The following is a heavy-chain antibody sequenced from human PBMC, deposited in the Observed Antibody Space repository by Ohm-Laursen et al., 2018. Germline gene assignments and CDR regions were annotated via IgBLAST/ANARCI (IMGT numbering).Heavy chain of an antibody. CDR1: GLTFSSYW. CDR2: INTDGSST. J-gene: IGHJ4*02. D-gene: IGHD1-26*01. V-gene: IGHV3-74*01. Sequence: SLRLSCSASGLTFSSYWMHWVRQAPGKGLLWLSRINTDGSSTSYADSVKGRFTISRDNAKNTLYLQMNSLRAEDTAVYYCARGSGSYSRLGVDSWGQGTLVTVSS. CDR3: ARGSGSYSRLGVDS.